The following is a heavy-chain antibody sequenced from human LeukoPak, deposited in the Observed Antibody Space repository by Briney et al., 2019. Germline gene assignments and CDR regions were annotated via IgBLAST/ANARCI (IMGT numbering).Heavy chain of an antibody. CDR1: GYTFTSYF. J-gene: IGHJ5*02. V-gene: IGHV1-46*03. D-gene: IGHD2/OR15-2a*01. CDR3: AKSGNSMTTGTADP. CDR2: INPSGGST. Sequence: ASVKVSCKASGYTFTSYFMHWVRQALGQGLEWMGIINPSGGSTTYAQKFQGRVTMTRDTSTSTVYMELSSLRSEDTAVYYCAKSGNSMTTGTADPWGQGTLVTVSS.